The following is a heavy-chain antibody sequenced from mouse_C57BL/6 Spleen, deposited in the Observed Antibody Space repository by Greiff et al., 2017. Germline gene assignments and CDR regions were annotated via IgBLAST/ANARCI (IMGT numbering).Heavy chain of an antibody. CDR1: GYTFTSYW. D-gene: IGHD1-1*02. V-gene: IGHV1-64*01. CDR3: ARGGDFSGFAC. Sequence: QVQLQQSGAELVKPGASVKLSCTASGYTFTSYWMHWVKQRPGQGLEWIGVIHPNSGSTNYNEKFKSKATLTVDKSSSTAYMQLSSLTSADSAVYYCARGGDFSGFACWGQVTLVTVSA. J-gene: IGHJ3*01. CDR2: IHPNSGST.